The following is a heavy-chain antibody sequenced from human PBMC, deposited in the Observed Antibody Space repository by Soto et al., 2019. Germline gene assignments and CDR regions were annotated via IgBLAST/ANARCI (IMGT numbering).Heavy chain of an antibody. D-gene: IGHD6-19*01. CDR3: ASVPGQWLVRHYYYYMDV. V-gene: IGHV3-48*01. CDR1: GFTFSSYS. Sequence: EVQLVESGGGLVQPGGSLRLSCAASGFTFSSYSMNWVRQAPGKGLEWVSYISSSSSTIYYADSVKGRFTISRDNAKNSLYLQMNSLRAEDTAVYYCASVPGQWLVRHYYYYMDVWGKGTTVTVSS. CDR2: ISSSSSTI. J-gene: IGHJ6*03.